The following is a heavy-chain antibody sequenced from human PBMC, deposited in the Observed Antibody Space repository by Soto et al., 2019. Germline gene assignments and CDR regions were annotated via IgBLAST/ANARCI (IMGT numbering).Heavy chain of an antibody. J-gene: IGHJ4*02. D-gene: IGHD3-16*02. CDR2: ITYDGSEK. Sequence: QEQLVESGGGVVQPGRSLRLSCAASGFTFSSYAMHWVRQAPGKGLEWVAVITYDGSEKYYADSVKGRFTISRDNSKNTVYLQMNGLRADDTAVYYCAKALGELSPESYDYWGQGTQITVSS. V-gene: IGHV3-30*18. CDR3: AKALGELSPESYDY. CDR1: GFTFSSYA.